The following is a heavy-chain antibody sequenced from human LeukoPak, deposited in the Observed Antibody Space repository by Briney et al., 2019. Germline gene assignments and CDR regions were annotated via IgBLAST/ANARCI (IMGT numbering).Heavy chain of an antibody. CDR2: IKQNGSEK. V-gene: IGHV3-7*01. CDR1: GFSFSSYW. CDR3: AREETFPWFDP. J-gene: IGHJ5*02. D-gene: IGHD5-24*01. Sequence: GGSLRLSCAASGFSFSSYWMSWVRQAPGKGLEWVANIKQNGSEKYYVDSVKGRFIISRDNAKNSLYLQMNSLRAEDTAVYYCAREETFPWFDPWGQGTLVTVSS.